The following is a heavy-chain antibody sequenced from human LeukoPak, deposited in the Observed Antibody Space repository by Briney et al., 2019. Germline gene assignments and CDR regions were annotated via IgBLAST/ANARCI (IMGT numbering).Heavy chain of an antibody. CDR2: IIPILGIA. Sequence: SVKVSCKASGGTFSSYAISWVRQAPGQGLEWMGRIIPILGIANYAQKFQGRVTMTTDTSTSTAYMELRSLRSDDTAVYYCARIDHLDYSNFFDYWGQGTLVTVSS. J-gene: IGHJ4*02. V-gene: IGHV1-69*04. D-gene: IGHD4-11*01. CDR3: ARIDHLDYSNFFDY. CDR1: GGTFSSYA.